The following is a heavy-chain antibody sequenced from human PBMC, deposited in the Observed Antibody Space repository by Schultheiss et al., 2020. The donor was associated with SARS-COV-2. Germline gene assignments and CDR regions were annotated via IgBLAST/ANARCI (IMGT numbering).Heavy chain of an antibody. Sequence: SETLSLTCTVSGGSISSYYWSWIRQPPGKGLEWIGEINHSGSTNYNPSLKSRVTISVDKSKNQFSLKLSSVTAADTAVYYCARDYSGSYYFDYWGQGTLVTVSS. CDR3: ARDYSGSYYFDY. J-gene: IGHJ4*02. D-gene: IGHD1-26*01. V-gene: IGHV4-59*12. CDR1: GGSISSYY. CDR2: INHSGST.